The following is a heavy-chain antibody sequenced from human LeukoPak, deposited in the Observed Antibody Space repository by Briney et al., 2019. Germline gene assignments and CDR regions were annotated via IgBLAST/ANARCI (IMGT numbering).Heavy chain of an antibody. CDR3: ARVNSGWYYYFDY. V-gene: IGHV4-59*01. Sequence: SETLSLTCTVSGGSISSYYWSWIRQPPGKGLEWIGYIYYSGSTTYNPSLKSRVTISVDTSKNQFSLKLSSVTAADTAVYYCARVNSGWYYYFDYWGQGTLVTVSS. J-gene: IGHJ4*02. D-gene: IGHD6-19*01. CDR1: GGSISSYY. CDR2: IYYSGST.